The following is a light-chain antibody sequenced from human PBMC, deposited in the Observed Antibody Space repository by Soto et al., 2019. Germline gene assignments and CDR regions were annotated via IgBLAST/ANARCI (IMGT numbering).Light chain of an antibody. CDR2: DAS. CDR1: QTISSG. V-gene: IGKV1-5*01. Sequence: DIPMTQSPSTLSASVGDRVTITCRASQTISSGLAWYQQKPGKAPKVLIYDASTLESGVPSRFSGSGSGTEFTLTIISLQPDDFATYYCQQYKSYKTFGQGTKVDIK. CDR3: QQYKSYKT. J-gene: IGKJ1*01.